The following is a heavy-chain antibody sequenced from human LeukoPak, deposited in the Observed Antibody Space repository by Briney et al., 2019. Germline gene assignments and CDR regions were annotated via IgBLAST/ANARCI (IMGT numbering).Heavy chain of an antibody. CDR1: GFTFSSYS. J-gene: IGHJ4*02. CDR3: ASPKTGAAAGSFYY. V-gene: IGHV3-21*01. D-gene: IGHD6-13*01. Sequence: GGSLRLSCAASGFTFSSYSMNWVRQAPGKGLEWVSSISSSSYIYYADSVKGRFTISRDSAKNSLYLQMNSLRAEDTAVYYCASPKTGAAAGSFYYWGQGTLVTVSS. CDR2: ISSSSYI.